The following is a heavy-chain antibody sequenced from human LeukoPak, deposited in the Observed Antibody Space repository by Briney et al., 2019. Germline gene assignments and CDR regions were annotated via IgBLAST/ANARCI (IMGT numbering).Heavy chain of an antibody. CDR2: ISGSGGST. Sequence: GGSLRLSCAASGFTFSSYAMSWVRQAPGKGLEWVSAISGSGGSTYYADSVKGRFTISRDNSKNTLYLQMNSLRVEDTAVYYCARDLKRGFSYGWGAFDIWGQGTMVTVSS. D-gene: IGHD5-18*01. CDR1: GFTFSSYA. J-gene: IGHJ3*02. V-gene: IGHV3-23*01. CDR3: ARDLKRGFSYGWGAFDI.